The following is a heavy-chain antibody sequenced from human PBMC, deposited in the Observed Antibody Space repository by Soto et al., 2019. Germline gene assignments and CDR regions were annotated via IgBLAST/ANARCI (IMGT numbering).Heavy chain of an antibody. CDR3: ARDIRGYSWAFDY. D-gene: IGHD5-18*01. Sequence: QVQLQESGPGLVKPSETLSLTCTVSGDSVSSDSYYWTWIRQPPGKGLEWIGHIYSSGSTKYNPSLKSRVTISLDTSSNQFSLELTSVTAADTAIYYCARDIRGYSWAFDYWGQGTLVTVSS. V-gene: IGHV4-61*01. CDR1: GDSVSSDSYY. CDR2: IYSSGST. J-gene: IGHJ4*02.